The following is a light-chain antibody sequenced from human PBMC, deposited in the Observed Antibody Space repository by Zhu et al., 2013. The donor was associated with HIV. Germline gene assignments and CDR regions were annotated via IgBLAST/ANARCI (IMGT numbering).Light chain of an antibody. Sequence: EIVLTQSPGTLSLSPGERATLSCRASQSVRGDFLAWYQQKPGQAPRVVIYGASSRATGVPARFSGSGSGTEFTFSISSLQSEDIAVYYCQQYNEWPPWTFGQGTKVEIK. CDR3: QQYNEWPPWT. CDR1: QSVRGD. V-gene: IGKV3-15*01. CDR2: GAS. J-gene: IGKJ1*01.